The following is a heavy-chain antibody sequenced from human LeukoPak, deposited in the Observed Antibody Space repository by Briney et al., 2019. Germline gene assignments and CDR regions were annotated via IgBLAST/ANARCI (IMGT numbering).Heavy chain of an antibody. J-gene: IGHJ4*02. CDR1: GFTFSNYA. V-gene: IGHV3-21*01. Sequence: GGSLRLSCAASGFTFSNYAMHWVRQAPGKGLEWVSSISSSSSSYIYYADSVKGRFTISRDNAKNSLYLQMNSPRAEDTAVYYCARDWDSYGGGYWGQGTLVTVSS. CDR2: ISSSSSSYI. D-gene: IGHD5-18*01. CDR3: ARDWDSYGGGY.